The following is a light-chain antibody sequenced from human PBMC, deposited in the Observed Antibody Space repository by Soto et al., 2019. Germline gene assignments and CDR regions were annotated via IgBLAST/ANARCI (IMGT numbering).Light chain of an antibody. Sequence: DIQMTQSASSLSASVGDRVTITCRARQTINTYLNWYQQTPGTAPKLLIYDASSLQSGVPSRFRGSGSGTDFTLTITSLQPEDFATYYCQQSYTTPLTFGGRTKVDIK. CDR1: QTINTY. CDR2: DAS. CDR3: QQSYTTPLT. J-gene: IGKJ4*01. V-gene: IGKV1-39*01.